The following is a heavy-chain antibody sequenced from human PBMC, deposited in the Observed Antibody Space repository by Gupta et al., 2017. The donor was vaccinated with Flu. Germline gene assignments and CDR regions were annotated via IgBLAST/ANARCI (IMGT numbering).Heavy chain of an antibody. J-gene: IGHJ4*02. D-gene: IGHD3-3*01. V-gene: IGHV4-59*01. CDR3: ARAAPYDFWSGYPILDY. CDR1: GGSISSYY. CDR2: IYYSGST. Sequence: QVQLQESGPGLVKPSETLSLTCTVSGGSISSYYWSWIRQPPGKGLEWIGYIYYSGSTNYNPSLKSRVTISVDTSKNQFSLKLSSVTAADTAVYYCARAAPYDFWSGYPILDYWGQGTLVTVSS.